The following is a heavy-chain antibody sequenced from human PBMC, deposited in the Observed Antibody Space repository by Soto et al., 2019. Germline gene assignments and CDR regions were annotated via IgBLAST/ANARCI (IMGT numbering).Heavy chain of an antibody. CDR3: TSSQRLLYSSGWYANFDY. CDR1: GYTFTSYA. CDR2: INAGNGNT. D-gene: IGHD6-19*01. Sequence: QVQLVQSGAEVKKPGASVKVSCKASGYTFTSYAMHWVRQAPGQRLEWMGWINAGNGNTKYSQKFQGRVTITRDTSASTADMELSSLRSEDTTVYYCTSSQRLLYSSGWYANFDYWGQRTLVTVSS. V-gene: IGHV1-3*01. J-gene: IGHJ4*02.